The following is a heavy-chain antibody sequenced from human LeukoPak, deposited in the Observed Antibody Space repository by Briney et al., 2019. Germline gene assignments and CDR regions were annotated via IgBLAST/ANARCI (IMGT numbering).Heavy chain of an antibody. J-gene: IGHJ4*02. CDR2: ISGSGGST. V-gene: IGHV3-23*01. D-gene: IGHD3-22*01. CDR3: AKDGYDSSGYHFDY. CDR1: GFTFSSYA. Sequence: GGSLRLSCAASGFTFSSYAMSWVCQAPGKGLEWVSAISGSGGSTYYADSVKGRFTISRDNSKSTLYLQMNSLRAEDTAVYYCAKDGYDSSGYHFDYWGQGTLVTVSS.